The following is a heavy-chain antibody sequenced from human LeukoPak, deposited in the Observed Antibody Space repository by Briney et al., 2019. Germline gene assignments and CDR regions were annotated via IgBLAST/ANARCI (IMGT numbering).Heavy chain of an antibody. V-gene: IGHV4-30-4*01. Sequence: SETLSLTCTVSGGSISSGDYHWSWIRQPPGKGLEWIGYIYYSGSTYYNPSLKSRVTISVDTSKNQFSLKLSSVTAADTAVYYCARDKVLYGMDVWGKGTTVTVSS. D-gene: IGHD2-8*01. CDR3: ARDKVLYGMDV. CDR2: IYYSGST. J-gene: IGHJ6*04. CDR1: GGSISSGDYH.